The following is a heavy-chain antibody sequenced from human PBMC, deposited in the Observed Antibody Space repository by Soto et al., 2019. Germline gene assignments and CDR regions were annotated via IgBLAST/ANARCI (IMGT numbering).Heavy chain of an antibody. CDR3: AAQTYYYDSSGYYFDY. J-gene: IGHJ4*02. CDR1: GFTFSSYS. V-gene: IGHV3-48*02. Sequence: GGSLRLSCAASGFTFSSYSMNWVRQAPGKGLEWVSYISSSSSTIYYADSVKGRFTISRDNAKNSLYLQMNSLRDEDTAVYYCAAQTYYYDSSGYYFDYWGQGTLVTVSS. D-gene: IGHD3-22*01. CDR2: ISSSSSTI.